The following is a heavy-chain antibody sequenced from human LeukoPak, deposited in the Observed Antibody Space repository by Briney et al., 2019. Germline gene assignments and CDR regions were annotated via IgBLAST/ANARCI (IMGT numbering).Heavy chain of an antibody. J-gene: IGHJ6*03. D-gene: IGHD3-22*01. CDR3: AKEGDSSSGYYWGWSNYYYYYMDV. V-gene: IGHV3-11*04. CDR1: GFTFSDYY. Sequence: GGSLRLSCAASGFTFSDYYMSWIRQAPGKGLEWVSYISSSGSTIYYADSVKGRFTISRDNSKNTLYLQMNSLRAEDTAVYYCAKEGDSSSGYYWGWSNYYYYYMDVWGKGTTVTVSS. CDR2: ISSSGSTI.